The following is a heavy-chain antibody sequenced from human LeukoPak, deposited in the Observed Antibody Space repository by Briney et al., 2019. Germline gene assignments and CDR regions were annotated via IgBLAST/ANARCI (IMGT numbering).Heavy chain of an antibody. V-gene: IGHV3-30*19. D-gene: IGHD2-8*02. CDR1: GFIFSSYG. Sequence: PGGSLRLSCAASGFIFSSYGMHWVRQAPGKGLEWVAIISYDKSNKYYADSVKGRFTISRDNSKNTLYLQMNSLRAEDTAVYYCARERKQVVLLGRRVDYYYMDVWGKGTTVTVSS. CDR3: ARERKQVVLLGRRVDYYYMDV. J-gene: IGHJ6*03. CDR2: ISYDKSNK.